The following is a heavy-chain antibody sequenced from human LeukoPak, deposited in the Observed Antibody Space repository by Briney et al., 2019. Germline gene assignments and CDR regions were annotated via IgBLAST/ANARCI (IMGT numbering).Heavy chain of an antibody. CDR2: ISTDGSST. J-gene: IGHJ4*02. CDR1: GFTFSGYW. Sequence: PGGSLRLSCAASGFTFSGYWKHWVRQAPGKGLVWVSRISTDGSSTNYADSVKGRFTISRENAKNTLYLQMNSLRADETAVYYCAGGRSGNYGLFDYLGQGTLVTVSS. CDR3: AGGRSGNYGLFDY. V-gene: IGHV3-74*01. D-gene: IGHD1-26*01.